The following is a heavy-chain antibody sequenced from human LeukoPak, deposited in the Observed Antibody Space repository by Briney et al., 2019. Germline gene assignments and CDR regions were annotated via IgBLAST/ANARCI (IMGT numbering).Heavy chain of an antibody. V-gene: IGHV1-46*01. CDR1: GYILTSYY. D-gene: IGHD3-10*01. J-gene: IGHJ4*02. CDR3: ARRAGDHYYFDY. CDR2: INPSSGST. Sequence: ASVKVSCKASGYILTSYYMHWVRRAPGQGLEWMGIINPSSGSTSYAQKFQDRVKMTRDTSRSTVYMELSSLRSEDTAVYYCARRAGDHYYFDYWGQGTLVTVSS.